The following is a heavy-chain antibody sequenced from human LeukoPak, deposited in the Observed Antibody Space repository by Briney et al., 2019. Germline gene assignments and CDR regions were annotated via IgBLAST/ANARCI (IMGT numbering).Heavy chain of an antibody. D-gene: IGHD6-13*01. J-gene: IGHJ4*02. Sequence: GASVKVSCKASGGTFTSYAISWVPQAPGQGLEWMGRIIPIFGTANYAQKFQGRVTITTDESTSTAYMELSSLRSEDTAVYYCAREVAAAGRDGNFDYWGQGTLVTVSS. CDR3: AREVAAAGRDGNFDY. V-gene: IGHV1-69*05. CDR2: IIPIFGTA. CDR1: GGTFTSYA.